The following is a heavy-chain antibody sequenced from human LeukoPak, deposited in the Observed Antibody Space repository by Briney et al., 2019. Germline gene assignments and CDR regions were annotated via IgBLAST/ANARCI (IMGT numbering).Heavy chain of an antibody. CDR1: GFTFRSYW. CDR3: ARLKDDVTKFDS. V-gene: IGHV3-7*01. J-gene: IGHJ4*02. D-gene: IGHD2-8*01. Sequence: GGSLRLSCEGSGFTFRSYWMSWVRQAPGEGLEWVANIKQDGSQIHYADSVKGRFTISRDNAKNSLFLQMNSLRVEDTAVYYCARLKDDVTKFDSWGQGTLVTVSS. CDR2: IKQDGSQI.